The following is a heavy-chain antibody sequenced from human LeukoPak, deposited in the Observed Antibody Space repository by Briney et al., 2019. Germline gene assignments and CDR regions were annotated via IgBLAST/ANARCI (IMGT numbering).Heavy chain of an antibody. CDR3: ARAAAGSNAFDI. J-gene: IGHJ3*02. D-gene: IGHD6-13*01. Sequence: PSETLSLTCTVSGGSITTYYWTWIRQSPGKGLEWLGHFHYSGSTNYNPSLKSRVAISVDTSKNQFSLKLSSVTAADTAVYYCARAAAGSNAFDIWGQGTMVTVSS. CDR1: GGSITTYY. CDR2: FHYSGST. V-gene: IGHV4-59*01.